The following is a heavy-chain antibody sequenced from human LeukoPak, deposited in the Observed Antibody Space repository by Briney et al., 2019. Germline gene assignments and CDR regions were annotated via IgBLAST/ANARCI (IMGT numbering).Heavy chain of an antibody. CDR3: ARQGSFPPQAGYFDY. Sequence: KPSETLSLTCTVSGGSISSSSYYWGWIRQPPGEGLEWIGSIYYSGSTYYNPSLKSRVTISVDTSKNQFSLKLSSVTAADMAVYYCARQGSFPPQAGYFDYWGQGTLVTVSS. D-gene: IGHD2/OR15-2a*01. J-gene: IGHJ4*02. V-gene: IGHV4-39*01. CDR1: GGSISSSSYY. CDR2: IYYSGST.